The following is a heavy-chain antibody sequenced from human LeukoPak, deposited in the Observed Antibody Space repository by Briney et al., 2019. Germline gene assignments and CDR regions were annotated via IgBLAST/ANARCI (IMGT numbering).Heavy chain of an antibody. CDR2: IIPIFGTA. J-gene: IGHJ4*02. D-gene: IGHD4-11*01. Sequence: GASVKVSCKASGGTFSSYAISWVRQAPGQGLEWMGGIIPIFGTANYAQKFQGRVTITTDESTSTAYMELSSLRSEDTAVYYCARLGHDYSIPPVDYWGQGTLVTVSS. CDR3: ARLGHDYSIPPVDY. CDR1: GGTFSSYA. V-gene: IGHV1-69*05.